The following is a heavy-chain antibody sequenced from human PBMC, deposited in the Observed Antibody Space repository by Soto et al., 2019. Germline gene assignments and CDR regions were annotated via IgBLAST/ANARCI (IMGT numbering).Heavy chain of an antibody. CDR3: ARVHSSGHGVDY. Sequence: PSETQYLTCAVSSYSIRSGDYWAWIRQSPGKGLEWFGSISHSGDTFYNPSLRSRVILSIDASKNQFSLELTSVTAADTALYYCARVHSSGHGVDYWGQGTLVTVSS. CDR1: SYSIRSGDY. CDR2: ISHSGDT. V-gene: IGHV4-38-2*01. D-gene: IGHD6-19*01. J-gene: IGHJ4*02.